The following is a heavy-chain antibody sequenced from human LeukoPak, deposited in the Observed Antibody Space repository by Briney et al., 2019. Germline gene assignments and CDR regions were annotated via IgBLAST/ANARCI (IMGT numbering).Heavy chain of an antibody. V-gene: IGHV3-23*01. CDR3: ANGDDYGSRWFFDY. Sequence: PGGSLRLSCAAPGFTFSSYAMSWVRQAPGKGLEWVSTISGSGGSTYNTDSVEGRFTISRDNSKNTLYLQMNSLRAEDTAVYFCANGDDYGSRWFFDYWGQGTLVTVSS. CDR2: ISGSGGST. D-gene: IGHD4-17*01. J-gene: IGHJ4*02. CDR1: GFTFSSYA.